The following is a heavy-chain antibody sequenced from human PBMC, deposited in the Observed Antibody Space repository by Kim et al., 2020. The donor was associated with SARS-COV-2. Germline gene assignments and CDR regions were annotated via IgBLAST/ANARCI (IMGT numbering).Heavy chain of an antibody. J-gene: IGHJ5*02. V-gene: IGHV4-31*03. CDR1: GGSISSGGYY. CDR2: IYYSGST. Sequence: SETLSLTCTVSGGSISSGGYYWSWIRQHPGKGLEWIGYIYYSGSTYYNPSLKSRVTISVDTSKNQFSLKLSSVTAADTAVYYCAGGIVGATIGGFDPWGQGTLVTVSS. CDR3: AGGIVGATIGGFDP. D-gene: IGHD1-26*01.